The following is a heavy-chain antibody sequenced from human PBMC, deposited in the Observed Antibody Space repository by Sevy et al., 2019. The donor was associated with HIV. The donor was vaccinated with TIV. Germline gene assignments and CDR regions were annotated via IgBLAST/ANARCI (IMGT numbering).Heavy chain of an antibody. D-gene: IGHD2-2*01. CDR2: IKKDGSEK. CDR3: ARDCSSATCLWGMDV. J-gene: IGHJ6*02. Sequence: GGSLRLSCTASGFTFSSYWMSWVRQAPGKGLQWVANIKKDGSEKYYVDSVKGRFTISRDNAKNSYYLQMNSLRVEDTAVYYCARDCSSATCLWGMDVWGQGTTVTVSS. V-gene: IGHV3-7*03. CDR1: GFTFSSYW.